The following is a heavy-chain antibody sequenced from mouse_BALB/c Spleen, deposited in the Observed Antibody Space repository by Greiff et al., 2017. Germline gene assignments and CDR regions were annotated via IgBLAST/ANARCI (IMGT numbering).Heavy chain of an antibody. CDR2: IDPANGNT. CDR1: GFNIKDTY. Sequence: VQLQQSGAELVKPGASVKLSCTASGFNIKDTYMHWVKQRPEQGLEWIGRIDPANGNTKYDPKFQGKATITADTSSNTAYLQLSSLTSEDTAVYYCARLEYKYAMDYWGQGTSVTVSS. CDR3: ARLEYKYAMDY. V-gene: IGHV14-3*02. J-gene: IGHJ4*01. D-gene: IGHD5-1*01.